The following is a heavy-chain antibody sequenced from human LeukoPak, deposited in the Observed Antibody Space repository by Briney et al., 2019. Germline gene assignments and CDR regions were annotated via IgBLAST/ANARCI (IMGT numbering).Heavy chain of an antibody. CDR3: AKDRGSRNDILTGRPRASMDFDY. CDR1: GFTFSNYG. J-gene: IGHJ4*02. Sequence: GGSLRLSRAASGFTFSNYGMHWVRQAPGKGLEWVAFIRYDGSTKHYADSVKDRFTISRDNSKNTLYLQMNSLRPEDTALYYCAKDRGSRNDILTGRPRASMDFDYWGPGTLVTVSS. CDR2: IRYDGSTK. D-gene: IGHD3-9*01. V-gene: IGHV3-30*02.